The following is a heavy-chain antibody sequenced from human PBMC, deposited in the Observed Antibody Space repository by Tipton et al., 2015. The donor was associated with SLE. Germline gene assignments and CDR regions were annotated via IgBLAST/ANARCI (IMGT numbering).Heavy chain of an antibody. CDR2: IYTSGST. CDR1: GGSISSNY. V-gene: IGHV4-4*07. CDR3: ATGHFDF. Sequence: TLSLTCTVSGGSISSNYWSWIRQPAGKGLEWIGRIYTSGSTNYNPSLKSRVTISVDTSKTQFSLKLKSVTAADTAVYYCATGHFDFWGQGSLVTVSS. D-gene: IGHD1-14*01. J-gene: IGHJ5*01.